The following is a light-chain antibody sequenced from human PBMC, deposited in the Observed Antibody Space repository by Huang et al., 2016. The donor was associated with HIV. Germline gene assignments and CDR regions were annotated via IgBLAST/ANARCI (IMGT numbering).Light chain of an antibody. J-gene: IGKJ1*01. V-gene: IGKV1-39*01. CDR2: GSS. CDR3: QQTYGAPWT. CDR1: QIITTY. Sequence: DIQMTQPPSSLSASVGDKVIITCRASQIITTYLHWFQQKPGKAPKLLIFGSSTLQSGVPSRFSGTGSGTDFNLTVTNLQPEDCATYYCQQTYGAPWTFGQGTKVEV.